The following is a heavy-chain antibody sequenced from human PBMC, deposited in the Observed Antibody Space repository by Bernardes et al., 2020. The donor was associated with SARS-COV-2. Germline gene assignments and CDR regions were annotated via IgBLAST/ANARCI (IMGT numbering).Heavy chain of an antibody. CDR2: INGDGSSI. J-gene: IGHJ4*02. CDR1: GFTFRCFW. CDR3: ARGSGNYYFDY. V-gene: IGHV3-74*01. Sequence: GSLRLSFSASGFTFRCFWMPWVRLGPGKGPGLVSPINGDGSSINYADSVKGRFTISRDNARNTLYLEMNSLRAEDTAVYYCARGSGNYYFDYWGQGTLVTVSS. D-gene: IGHD1-26*01.